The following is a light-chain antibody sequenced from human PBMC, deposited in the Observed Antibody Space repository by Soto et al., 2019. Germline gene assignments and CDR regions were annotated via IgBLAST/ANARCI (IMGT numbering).Light chain of an antibody. CDR2: GAS. V-gene: IGKV3-15*01. CDR1: QSVSSN. J-gene: IGKJ4*01. CDR3: QQYYSWPPLT. Sequence: EIVMTQSPATLSVSPVERATLSCRASQSVSSNLAWYQQKPGQAPRLLIYGASTRASGIPARFSGSGSDTEFTLTISSLQSEDVAVYYCQQYYSWPPLTFGGGTKVDIK.